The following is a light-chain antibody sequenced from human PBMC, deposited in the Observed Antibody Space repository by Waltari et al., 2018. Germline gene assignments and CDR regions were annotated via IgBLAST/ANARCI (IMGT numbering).Light chain of an antibody. Sequence: DIQLTQSPSFLSASVGDRVTITCRASQGIISYLAWYQQKPGKAPKVLIYAASTLQSGVPSRFGGSGSGTEFTLTISSLQPEDFATYYCQQLKSYPRTFGQGTKLEIK. J-gene: IGKJ2*02. CDR2: AAS. V-gene: IGKV1-9*01. CDR3: QQLKSYPRT. CDR1: QGIISY.